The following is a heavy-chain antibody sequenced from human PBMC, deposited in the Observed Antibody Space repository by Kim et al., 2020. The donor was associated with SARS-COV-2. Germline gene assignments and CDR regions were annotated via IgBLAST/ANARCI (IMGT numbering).Heavy chain of an antibody. V-gene: IGHV4-34*01. Sequence: SETLSLTCAVYGGSISGYYWSWIRQSSGKGLEWIGEINHSGSTNYNPSLKSRVTISVDTSTNQFSLKLSAVTAADTAVYYCARGRYCSGSSCQRSREVEYCQHWGQGTLVTVSS. CDR2: INHSGST. CDR3: ARGRYCSGSSCQRSREVEYCQH. D-gene: IGHD2-15*01. CDR1: GGSISGYY. J-gene: IGHJ1*01.